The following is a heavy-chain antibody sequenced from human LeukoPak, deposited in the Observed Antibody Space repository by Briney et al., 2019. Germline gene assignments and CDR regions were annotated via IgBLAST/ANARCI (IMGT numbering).Heavy chain of an antibody. Sequence: ETLSLTCAVYGGSFSGYYWSWIRQPPGKGLEWIGEINHSGSTNYNPSLKSRVTISVDTSKNQFSLKLSSVTAADTAVYYCAARSYGVLYYFEYWGQGNLVTVSS. V-gene: IGHV4-34*01. D-gene: IGHD4-17*01. CDR3: AARSYGVLYYFEY. J-gene: IGHJ4*02. CDR1: GGSFSGYY. CDR2: INHSGST.